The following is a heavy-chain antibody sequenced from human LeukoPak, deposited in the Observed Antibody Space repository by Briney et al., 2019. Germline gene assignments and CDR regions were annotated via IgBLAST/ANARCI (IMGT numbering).Heavy chain of an antibody. J-gene: IGHJ4*02. CDR3: ARVRLSGVIDY. Sequence: PSETLSLSCTVSGGSMYDYYWSWIRQPPVKGLEWIGHIHYNGRTNCNPSLESPATTSIDMSKNQFSLNLSSVTAADTAVYYCARVRLSGVIDYWGQGTLVTVSS. CDR2: IHYNGRT. D-gene: IGHD2-15*01. V-gene: IGHV4-59*01. CDR1: GGSMYDYY.